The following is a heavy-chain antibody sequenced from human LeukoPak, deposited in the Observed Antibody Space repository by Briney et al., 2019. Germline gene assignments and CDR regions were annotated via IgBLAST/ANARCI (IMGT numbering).Heavy chain of an antibody. CDR1: GGTFSSYA. CDR2: IIPIFGTA. J-gene: IGHJ6*03. CDR3: ARGAGRRSGSYYNNYYYYYMDV. V-gene: IGHV1-69*13. Sequence: SVKVSCKASGGTFSSYAISWVRQAPGQGLEWMGGIIPIFGTANYAQKFQGRVTITADESTSTAYMELSSLRYEDTAVYYCARGAGRRSGSYYNNYYYYYMDVWGKGTTVTISS. D-gene: IGHD3-10*01.